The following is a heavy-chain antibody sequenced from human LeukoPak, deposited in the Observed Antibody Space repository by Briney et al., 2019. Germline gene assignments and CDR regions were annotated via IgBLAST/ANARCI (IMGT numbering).Heavy chain of an antibody. CDR3: ARSRILSCSGGSCFAIGY. D-gene: IGHD2-15*01. CDR2: INPNSGGT. J-gene: IGHJ4*02. V-gene: IGHV1-2*02. Sequence: ASVKVSCKTSGYTFTGYYMHWVRQAPGQGLEWMGWINPNSGGTNYAQKFQGRVTMTRDTSISTAYMELSRLRSDDTAVYYCARSRILSCSGGSCFAIGYWGQGTLVTVSS. CDR1: GYTFTGYY.